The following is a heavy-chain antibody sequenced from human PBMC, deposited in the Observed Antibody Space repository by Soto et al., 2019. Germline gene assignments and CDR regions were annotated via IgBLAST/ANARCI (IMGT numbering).Heavy chain of an antibody. CDR1: GFTFSDYG. V-gene: IGHV3-30*03. D-gene: IGHD6-13*01. CDR3: ARGQERIAAAGTVSN. CDR2: ISYDGYYK. J-gene: IGHJ4*02. Sequence: GGSLRLSCAGSGFTFSDYGMHWVRLAPWKGLEWVSFISYDGYYKYYADSVKGRFTVSRDNAKNSLYLQMNSLRVEDTAVYYCARGQERIAAAGTVSNWGQGTLVTVSS.